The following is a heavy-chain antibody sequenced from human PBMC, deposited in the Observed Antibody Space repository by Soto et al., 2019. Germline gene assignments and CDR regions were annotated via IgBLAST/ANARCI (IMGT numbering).Heavy chain of an antibody. V-gene: IGHV3-23*01. CDR3: AKAIAVAGTVASYYYYYGMDV. CDR2: IRGSGGST. Sequence: PGGSLRLSCAASGFTFSSYAMSWVRQAPGKGLEWVSAIRGSGGSTYYADSVKGRFTISRDNSKNTLYLQMNSLRAEDTAVYYCAKAIAVAGTVASYYYYYGMDVWGQGTTVTVSS. J-gene: IGHJ6*02. D-gene: IGHD6-19*01. CDR1: GFTFSSYA.